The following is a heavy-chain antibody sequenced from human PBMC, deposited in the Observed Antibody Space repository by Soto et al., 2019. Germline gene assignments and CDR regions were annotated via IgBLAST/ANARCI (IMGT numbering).Heavy chain of an antibody. CDR1: GYTITELS. D-gene: IGHD1-1*01. Sequence: ASGKGSCKVSGYTITELSMHWVRQAHGKGLEWKGGFDPEDGETIYAQKFQGRVTMTEDTSTVTAYMELSSLRSEDTSVYYCATDRWRALEVTFDYWGQGTLVTVS. J-gene: IGHJ4*02. V-gene: IGHV1-24*01. CDR3: ATDRWRALEVTFDY. CDR2: FDPEDGET.